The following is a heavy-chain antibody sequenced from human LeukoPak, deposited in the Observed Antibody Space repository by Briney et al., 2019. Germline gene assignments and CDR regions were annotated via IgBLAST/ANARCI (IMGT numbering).Heavy chain of an antibody. CDR1: GFTFSSYA. CDR3: SRGTDYGDYAGEGY. V-gene: IGHV3-23*01. J-gene: IGHJ4*02. D-gene: IGHD4-17*01. Sequence: SGGSLRLSCAASGFTFSSYAMRWVRQAPGKRLEWVSDISGSGVSTYYADSVKGRFTISRDNSKNTLYLQMNSLRAEDTAIYYCSRGTDYGDYAGEGYWGQGTLVTVSS. CDR2: ISGSGVST.